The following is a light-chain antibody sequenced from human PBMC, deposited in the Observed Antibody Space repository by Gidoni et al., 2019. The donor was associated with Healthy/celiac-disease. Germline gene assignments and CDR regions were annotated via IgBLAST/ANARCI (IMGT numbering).Light chain of an antibody. CDR2: KAS. J-gene: IGKJ2*04. CDR3: QQYNSYSPCS. Sequence: LQMTQSPSTLSASVRDRVTITCRASQSISSWLAWYQQKPGKAPNLLIYKASSLESGVPSRFSGSGSGTEFTLTISSLQHDDFATYYCQQYNSYSPCSFGQGTKLEIK. V-gene: IGKV1-5*03. CDR1: QSISSW.